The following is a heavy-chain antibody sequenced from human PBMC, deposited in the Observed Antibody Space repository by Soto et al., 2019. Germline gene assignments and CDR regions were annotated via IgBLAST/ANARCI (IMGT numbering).Heavy chain of an antibody. CDR2: ISSSGSTI. Sequence: QVQLVESGGGLVKPGGSLRLSCAASGFTFSDYYMSWIRQAPGKGLEWVSYISSSGSTIYDADYVRCRFTISRDNTKNSLYLQINRLRAEDAAVYYSARHINKFYFDYWGQGTLVTVSS. CDR1: GFTFSDYY. V-gene: IGHV3-11*01. CDR3: ARHINKFYFDY. J-gene: IGHJ4*02.